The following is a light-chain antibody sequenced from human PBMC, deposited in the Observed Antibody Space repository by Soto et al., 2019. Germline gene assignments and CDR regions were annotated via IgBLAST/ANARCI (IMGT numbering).Light chain of an antibody. V-gene: IGKV3-20*01. CDR2: SVS. CDR1: RSVRSGY. J-gene: IGKJ4*01. Sequence: ETVLTRPPPSLALTPGDRATLASSASRSVRSGYFAWYQQRPGQPPRVMLFSVSTKATAIPVRFSGRGSGTDFTLTICRLEPDDFRLYYCHEYGNSALACGGGAKVGI. CDR3: HEYGNSALA.